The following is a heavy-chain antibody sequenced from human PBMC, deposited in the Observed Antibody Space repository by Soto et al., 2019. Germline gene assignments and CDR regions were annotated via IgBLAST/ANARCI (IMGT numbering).Heavy chain of an antibody. Sequence: ETLCRTGSVYGGSFSGYYWSWIRQPPGKGLEWIGEINHSGSTNYNPSLKSRVTISVDTSKNQFSLKLSSVTAADTAVYYCARWGPATYYRRYQGEDYWGQGTLVTVYS. CDR3: ARWGPATYYRRYQGEDY. V-gene: IGHV4-34*01. CDR2: INHSGST. J-gene: IGHJ4*02. D-gene: IGHD3-10*01. CDR1: GGSFSGYY.